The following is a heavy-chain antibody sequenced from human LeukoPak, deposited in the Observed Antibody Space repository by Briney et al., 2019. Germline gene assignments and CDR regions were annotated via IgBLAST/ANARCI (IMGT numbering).Heavy chain of an antibody. Sequence: SETLSLTCTVSGGSIGSSSYYWGWIRQPPGKGLEWIGSIYYSGSTYYNPSLKSRVTISVDTSKNQFSLKLSSVTAADTAVYYCARVHIEMATIYFDYWGQGTLVTVSS. D-gene: IGHD5-24*01. V-gene: IGHV4-39*07. CDR1: GGSIGSSSYY. J-gene: IGHJ4*02. CDR2: IYYSGST. CDR3: ARVHIEMATIYFDY.